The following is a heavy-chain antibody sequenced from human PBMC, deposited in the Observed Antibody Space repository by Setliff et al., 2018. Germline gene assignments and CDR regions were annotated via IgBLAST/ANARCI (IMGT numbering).Heavy chain of an antibody. CDR2: ISAYNGST. D-gene: IGHD6-13*01. V-gene: IGHV1-18*01. J-gene: IGHJ5*02. Sequence: ASVKVSCKASGYTFTSYGISWVRQAPGQGLEWMGWISAYNGSTSYAQKFQGRVTMTRDTSTSTVYMELSSLRSEDTAVYYCARDPRIAAAGGFDPWGQGTLVTVSS. CDR3: ARDPRIAAAGGFDP. CDR1: GYTFTSYG.